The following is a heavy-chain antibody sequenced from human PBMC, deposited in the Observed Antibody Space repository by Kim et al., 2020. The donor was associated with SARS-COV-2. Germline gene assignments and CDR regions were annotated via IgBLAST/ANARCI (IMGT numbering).Heavy chain of an antibody. CDR3: ARLPRSLNSSNFYKYFDL. CDR1: GDSVSSNSAA. V-gene: IGHV6-1*01. CDR2: TYYRSKWFS. J-gene: IGHJ2*01. Sequence: SQTLSLTCAISGDSVSSNSAAWNWIRQSPSRGLEWLGRTYYRSKWFSDYTVSVKSRIIINSDTSKNQFSLQLSSVTPEDTAVYFCARLPRSLNSSNFYKYFDLWGRGTPVTVSS. D-gene: IGHD6-13*01.